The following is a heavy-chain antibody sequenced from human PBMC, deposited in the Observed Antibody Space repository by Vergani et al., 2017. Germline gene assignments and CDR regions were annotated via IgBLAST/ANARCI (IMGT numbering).Heavy chain of an antibody. D-gene: IGHD2-2*01. J-gene: IGHJ6*02. CDR2: IIPILGIA. CDR3: ARVPPAAENYYYYGMDV. V-gene: IGHV1-69*04. Sequence: QVQLVQSGAEVKKPGSSVKVSCKASVGTFNNCAISWVRQAPGQGLEWMGRIIPILGIANYAQKFQGRVTITADKSTSTAYMALSSLRSEDTAVYYCARVPPAAENYYYYGMDVWGQGTTVTVSS. CDR1: VGTFNNCA.